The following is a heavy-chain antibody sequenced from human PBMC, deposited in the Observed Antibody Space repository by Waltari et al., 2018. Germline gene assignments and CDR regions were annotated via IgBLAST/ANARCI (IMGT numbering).Heavy chain of an antibody. CDR2: INAGNGNK. Sequence: QVQLVQSGAEVKKPGASVKVSCKASGYTFTSYAMHWVRQAPGQRLEWMGGINAGNGNKKYSQKFQGRVTITRDTSASTAYMERSSLRSEDTAVYYWARAYSGSYYKYFDYWGQGTLVTVSS. CDR3: ARAYSGSYYKYFDY. D-gene: IGHD1-26*01. J-gene: IGHJ4*02. CDR1: GYTFTSYA. V-gene: IGHV1-3*01.